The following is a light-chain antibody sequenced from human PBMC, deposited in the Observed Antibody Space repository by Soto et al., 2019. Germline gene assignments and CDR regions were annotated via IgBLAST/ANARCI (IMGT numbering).Light chain of an antibody. J-gene: IGLJ3*02. V-gene: IGLV2-11*01. CDR1: SSDVGDYHY. CDR3: SSYTSSSTGV. Sequence: QSALTQPRSVSGSPGQSVTISCTGTSSDVGDYHYVSWYQHHPGKAPKLMIYDVTKRPSGVPNRFSGSKSGNTASLTISGLQAEDEADYYCSSYTSSSTGVFGGGTQLTVL. CDR2: DVT.